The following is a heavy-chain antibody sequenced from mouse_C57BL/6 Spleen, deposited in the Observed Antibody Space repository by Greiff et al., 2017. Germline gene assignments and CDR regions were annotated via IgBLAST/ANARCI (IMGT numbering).Heavy chain of an antibody. Sequence: EVQLQQSGPELVKPGASVKISCKASGYTFTDYYMNWVKQSHGKSLEWIGDINPNNGGTSYNQKFKGKATLTVDKSSSTAYMVLRSLTSEDSAVYYCAMTGTSEAIDYWGQGTTLTVSA. CDR2: INPNNGGT. V-gene: IGHV1-26*01. CDR3: AMTGTSEAIDY. CDR1: GYTFTDYY. J-gene: IGHJ2*01. D-gene: IGHD4-1*01.